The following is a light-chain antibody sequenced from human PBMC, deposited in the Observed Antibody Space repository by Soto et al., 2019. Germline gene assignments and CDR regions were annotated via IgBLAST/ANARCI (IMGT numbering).Light chain of an antibody. J-gene: IGKJ4*01. Sequence: EIVVTQSPAILSVSPGERVTLSCRASQNVVTNLAWYQQRLGQAPRLLIYGASARATGVPARFSGSGSGTEFFLTISSLQSEDFAVYYCQRYNNWLGTFGGGTKVEIK. CDR2: GAS. CDR3: QRYNNWLGT. V-gene: IGKV3-15*01. CDR1: QNVVTN.